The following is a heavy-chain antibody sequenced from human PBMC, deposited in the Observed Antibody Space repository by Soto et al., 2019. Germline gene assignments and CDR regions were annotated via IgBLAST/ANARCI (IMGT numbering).Heavy chain of an antibody. V-gene: IGHV1-69*01. J-gene: IGHJ4*02. D-gene: IGHD2-15*01. Sequence: QVQLVQSGAEVKKPGSSVKVSCKASGGTFSSYAISWVRQAPGQGLEWMGGISPIFGTANYAQKFQGRVTITADESTSTAYMELSILRSEDPAVYYCASDACSGGSCYSSWGQVNLVTVSS. CDR2: ISPIFGTA. CDR3: ASDACSGGSCYSS. CDR1: GGTFSSYA.